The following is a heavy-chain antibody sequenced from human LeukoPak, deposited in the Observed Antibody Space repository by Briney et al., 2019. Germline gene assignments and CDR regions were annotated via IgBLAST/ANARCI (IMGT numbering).Heavy chain of an antibody. D-gene: IGHD6-6*01. CDR2: ISHTGTNT. J-gene: IGHJ4*02. V-gene: IGHV3-23*01. CDR1: GFSFSSYA. CDR3: AKDRFSSSSGISFDS. Sequence: GGSLRLSCVASGFSFSSYAMSWVRQAPGKGLEWVSAISHTGTNTYFAASVRGRFTLSRDNSKNTLYLQMNSLSGEDTALYYCAKDRFSSSSGISFDSWGQGTLVIVSS.